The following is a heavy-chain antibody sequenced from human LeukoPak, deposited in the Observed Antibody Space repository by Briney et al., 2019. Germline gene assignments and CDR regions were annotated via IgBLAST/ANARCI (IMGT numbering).Heavy chain of an antibody. CDR2: ISGSGGST. Sequence: PGGSLRLSCAASGFTFSSYAMSWVRQVPGKGLEWVSAISGSGGSTYYGDSVKGRFTISRDNSKNTLYLQMNSLRAEDTAVYYCAQQWLILGAFDIWAKGQWSPSLQ. J-gene: IGHJ3*02. CDR3: AQQWLILGAFDI. CDR1: GFTFSSYA. D-gene: IGHD6-19*01. V-gene: IGHV3-23*01.